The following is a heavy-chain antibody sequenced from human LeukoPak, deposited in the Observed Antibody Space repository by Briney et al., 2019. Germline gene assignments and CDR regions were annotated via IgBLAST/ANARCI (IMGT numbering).Heavy chain of an antibody. Sequence: GGSLRLSCAAAGFTFSSYAMHWVRQAPGKGLEWVAVIPYDGSNKYYADSVKGRFTISRDNSKNTLDLQMNSLRAEDTAVYYCAKEGNFYDSSGYYRSYYFDYWGQGTLVTVSS. CDR3: AKEGNFYDSSGYYRSYYFDY. V-gene: IGHV3-30*18. D-gene: IGHD3-22*01. J-gene: IGHJ4*02. CDR1: GFTFSSYA. CDR2: IPYDGSNK.